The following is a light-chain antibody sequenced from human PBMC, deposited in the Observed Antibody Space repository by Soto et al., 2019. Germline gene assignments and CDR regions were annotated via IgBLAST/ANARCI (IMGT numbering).Light chain of an antibody. CDR1: ISNIGSNY. CDR2: SSN. CDR3: AAWDDSLSGVV. Sequence: QSVVTQPPSASGTPGQIITISCSGSISNIGSNYVFWYRQLPGAAPTLLIYSSNQRPSGVPDRFSGSKSGTSASLAISGLRSEDEADYYCAAWDDSLSGVVFGGGTKVTVL. J-gene: IGLJ2*01. V-gene: IGLV1-47*02.